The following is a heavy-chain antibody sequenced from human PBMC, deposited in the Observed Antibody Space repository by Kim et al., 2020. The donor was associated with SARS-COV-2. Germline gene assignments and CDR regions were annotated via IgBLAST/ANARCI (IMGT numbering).Heavy chain of an antibody. J-gene: IGHJ5*02. CDR3: ANGGYSSTWNFDP. V-gene: IGHV3-23*01. Sequence: GGSLRLSCTPSGFVFSRYAMSWVRQAAGKGLEWVSAIGGNGGSTFYADFVKGRFTIARDNSKNTLYLQMNSLRAEETALYYCANGGYSSTWNFDPWGWG. CDR1: GFVFSRYA. D-gene: IGHD6-13*01. CDR2: IGGNGGST.